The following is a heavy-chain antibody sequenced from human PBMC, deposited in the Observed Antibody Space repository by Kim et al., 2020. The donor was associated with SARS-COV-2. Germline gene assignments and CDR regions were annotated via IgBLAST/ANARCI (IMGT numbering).Heavy chain of an antibody. J-gene: IGHJ6*02. CDR3: ASTAGYYAHYYYYGMDV. Sequence: GGSLRLSCAASGFTVSSNYMSWVLQAPGKGLEWVSVIYSGGSTYYADSVKGRFTISRDNSKNTLYLQMNSLRAEDTAVYYCASTAGYYAHYYYYGMDVWGQGTTVPVSS. CDR2: IYSGGST. D-gene: IGHD3-9*01. CDR1: GFTVSSNY. V-gene: IGHV3-53*01.